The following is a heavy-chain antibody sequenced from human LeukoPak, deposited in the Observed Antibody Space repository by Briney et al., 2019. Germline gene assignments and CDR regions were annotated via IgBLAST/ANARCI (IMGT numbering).Heavy chain of an antibody. V-gene: IGHV4-59*01. CDR2: IYYSGST. CDR3: ARVYGDYLGYYYGMDV. J-gene: IGHJ6*02. D-gene: IGHD4-17*01. Sequence: SETLSLTCTVSGGSISSYYWSWIRQPPGKGLEWIGYIYYSGSTNYNPSLKSRVAISVDTSKNQFSLKLSSVTAADTAVYYCARVYGDYLGYYYGMDVWGQGTTVTVSS. CDR1: GGSISSYY.